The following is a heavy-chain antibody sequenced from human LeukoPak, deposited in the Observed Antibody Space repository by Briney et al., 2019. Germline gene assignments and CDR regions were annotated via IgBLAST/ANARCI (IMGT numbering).Heavy chain of an antibody. Sequence: PSETLSLTCTVSGGSISSSCYYWGWIRQPPGKGLEWIGSIYYSGSTYYNPSLKSRVTISVDTSKNQFSLKLSSVTAADTAVYYCARVETSHHSYYFDYWGQGTLVTVSS. D-gene: IGHD2-2*01. CDR1: GGSISSSCYY. CDR2: IYYSGST. V-gene: IGHV4-39*01. J-gene: IGHJ4*02. CDR3: ARVETSHHSYYFDY.